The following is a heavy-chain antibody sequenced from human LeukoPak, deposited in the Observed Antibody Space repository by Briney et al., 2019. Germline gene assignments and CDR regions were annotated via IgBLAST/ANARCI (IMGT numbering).Heavy chain of an antibody. J-gene: IGHJ4*02. Sequence: ASVKVSCKASGYTFTSYDINWVRQATGQGLAWMGWMNPNSGNTAYAQKFQGRVTMTRNTSINTAYMELSSLRSEDTAVYYCASSVYCSGGSCYSSFDYWGQGTLVTVSS. D-gene: IGHD2-15*01. CDR1: GYTFTSYD. CDR3: ASSVYCSGGSCYSSFDY. CDR2: MNPNSGNT. V-gene: IGHV1-8*01.